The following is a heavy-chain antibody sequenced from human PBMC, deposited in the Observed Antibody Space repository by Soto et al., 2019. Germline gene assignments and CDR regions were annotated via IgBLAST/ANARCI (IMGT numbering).Heavy chain of an antibody. V-gene: IGHV3-15*07. D-gene: IGHD3-10*02. CDR2: IKSKTNGGTT. J-gene: IGHJ4*03. Sequence: PGGSLRLSCAASGFTFSNAWINWVRQAPGKGLEWVGRIKSKTNGGTTDYAAPVKGRFAISRDDSKNMVYLQMNSLKTEDTGIYCCGSDSFIAMLVVGFDVWGHGTLVTVSS. CDR3: GSDSFIAMLVVGFDV. CDR1: GFTFSNAW.